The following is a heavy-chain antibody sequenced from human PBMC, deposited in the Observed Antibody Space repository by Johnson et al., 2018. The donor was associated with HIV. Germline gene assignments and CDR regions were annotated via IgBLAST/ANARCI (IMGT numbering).Heavy chain of an antibody. J-gene: IGHJ3*02. CDR1: GFTFSSYG. Sequence: QVQLVESGGGVVQPGRSLRLSCAASGFTFSSYGMHWVRQAPGKGLEWVAVISYDGSNKYYADSVKGRFTISRDNSKNTLYLQMNSLRAEDTAVYYCARDPRSSSWYYYSNDAFDMRGRATMVTVSS. CDR3: ARDPRSSSWYYYSNDAFDM. CDR2: ISYDGSNK. D-gene: IGHD6-13*01. V-gene: IGHV3-30*03.